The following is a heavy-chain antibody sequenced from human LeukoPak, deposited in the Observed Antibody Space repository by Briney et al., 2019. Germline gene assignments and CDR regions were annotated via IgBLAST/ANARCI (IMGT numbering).Heavy chain of an antibody. CDR1: GYTFTSYY. Sequence: ASVKASCKASGYTFTSYYMHWVRQAPRQGLEWMGIINPSGGSTSYAQKFQGRVTMTRDMSTSTDYMELSSLRSEDTAVYYCARDNSVEDTAWWFDPWGQGTLVTVSS. CDR3: ARDNSVEDTAWWFDP. V-gene: IGHV1-46*01. D-gene: IGHD4-23*01. J-gene: IGHJ5*02. CDR2: INPSGGST.